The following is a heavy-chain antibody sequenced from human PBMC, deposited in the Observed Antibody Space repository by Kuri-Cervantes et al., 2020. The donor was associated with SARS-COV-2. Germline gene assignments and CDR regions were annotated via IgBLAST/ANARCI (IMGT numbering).Heavy chain of an antibody. Sequence: GGSLRLSCAASGFTFSSYAMSWVRQAPGKGLEWVSAISESGDITDYADSVKGRFTISRDSSKNTLYLQMDSLKVEDTAAYYCAKGGVLGQTLHFWGQGTLVTVSS. V-gene: IGHV3-23*01. CDR1: GFTFSSYA. CDR2: ISESGDIT. D-gene: IGHD3-16*01. CDR3: AKGGVLGQTLHF. J-gene: IGHJ4*02.